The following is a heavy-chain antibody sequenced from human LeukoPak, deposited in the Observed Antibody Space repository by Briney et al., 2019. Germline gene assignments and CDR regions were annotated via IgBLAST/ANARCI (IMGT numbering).Heavy chain of an antibody. J-gene: IGHJ6*03. CDR3: ARDRGDYYYMDV. Sequence: PGGSLRLSCAASGFIFSSYAMHWVRQAPGKGLEWVAVISYDGSSKYYADTVKGRFTISRDKSKNTVYLQMNSLRAEDTAVYYCARDRGDYYYMDVWGKGTTVTVSS. CDR2: ISYDGSSK. CDR1: GFIFSSYA. D-gene: IGHD3-10*01. V-gene: IGHV3-30*01.